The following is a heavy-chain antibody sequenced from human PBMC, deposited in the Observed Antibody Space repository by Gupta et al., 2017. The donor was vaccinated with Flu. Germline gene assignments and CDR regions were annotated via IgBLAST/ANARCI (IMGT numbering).Heavy chain of an antibody. CDR1: GGTLDSGTYS. D-gene: IGHD3-10*01. CDR3: TRDLDYGAETFDV. Sequence: GGTLDSGTYSISGVRQAPGQGLEWRGAIAPTFGTTDYGPEFEGRVTFTADKATTTAYLEVTSLRPEDTATFYCTRDLDYGAETFDVWGQGSSVTVTS. CDR2: IAPTFGTT. J-gene: IGHJ3*01. V-gene: IGHV1-69*06.